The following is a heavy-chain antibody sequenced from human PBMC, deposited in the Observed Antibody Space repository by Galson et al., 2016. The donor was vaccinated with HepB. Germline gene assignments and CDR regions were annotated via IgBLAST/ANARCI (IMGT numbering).Heavy chain of an antibody. CDR1: GFTFNAHW. D-gene: IGHD3-10*01. CDR2: IRGDGIVS. Sequence: SLRLSCAASGFTFNAHWMNWVRQAPGKGLEWVANIRGDGIVSYYAESVRGRFTIPRDNAKSSLYLQMNGLRVDETAVYYCSREMTGSYFDWGQGTLVTVSS. CDR3: SREMTGSYFD. V-gene: IGHV3-7*01. J-gene: IGHJ4*02.